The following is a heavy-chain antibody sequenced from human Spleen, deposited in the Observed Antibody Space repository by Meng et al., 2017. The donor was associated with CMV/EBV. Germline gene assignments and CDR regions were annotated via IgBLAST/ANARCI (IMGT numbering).Heavy chain of an antibody. Sequence: SGGSYYWTWIRQHPGKGLEWIGYTYYSGRTYYNPSLKSRVAISVDTSRNRFSLMLTSVTVADTAVYYCARVDIVVVPAAPSPWYFDLWGRGTLVTVSS. J-gene: IGHJ2*01. CDR2: TYYSGRT. D-gene: IGHD2-2*03. CDR1: SGGSYY. CDR3: ARVDIVVVPAAPSPWYFDL. V-gene: IGHV4-31*02.